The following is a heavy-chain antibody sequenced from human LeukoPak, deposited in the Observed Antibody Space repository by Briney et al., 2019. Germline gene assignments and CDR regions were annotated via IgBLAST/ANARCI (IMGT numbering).Heavy chain of an antibody. CDR2: ISPYNDNT. Sequence: ASVKVSCKASGYTFTRTGINWVRQAPGQGLEWMGWISPYNDNTKYAQKFQGRLTMTTDTSTSTAYMELRSLRSDDTAVYYCAREGDGYNEDSDWGQGTLVTVSS. D-gene: IGHD5-24*01. CDR3: AREGDGYNEDSD. V-gene: IGHV1-18*01. J-gene: IGHJ4*02. CDR1: GYTFTRTG.